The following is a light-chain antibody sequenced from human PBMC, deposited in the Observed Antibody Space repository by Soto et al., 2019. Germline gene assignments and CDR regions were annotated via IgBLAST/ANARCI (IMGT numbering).Light chain of an antibody. Sequence: EIVLTHSPGTLSLSPCERAVLSSSASQSVSGNSLAWYQQKPGQAPRLLIYAASNRATGIPDRFSGSGSGTYFTLTINRLQPEDFAVYFCQQCGGSPPTFGRGTKVDIK. V-gene: IGKV3-20*01. CDR2: AAS. J-gene: IGKJ1*01. CDR1: QSVSGNS. CDR3: QQCGGSPPT.